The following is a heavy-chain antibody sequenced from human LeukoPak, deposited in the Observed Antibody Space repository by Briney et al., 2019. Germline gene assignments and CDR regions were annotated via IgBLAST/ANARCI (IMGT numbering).Heavy chain of an antibody. V-gene: IGHV3-23*01. CDR3: ARMSYDILTGYYGPFDY. CDR2: ISGSGGST. Sequence: PGGTLRLSCAASGFTFSSYGMSWVRQAPGKGLEWVSAISGSGGSTYYADSVKGRFTISRDNAKNSLYLQMNSLRAEDTAVYYCARMSYDILTGYYGPFDYWGQGTLVTVSS. J-gene: IGHJ4*02. CDR1: GFTFSSYG. D-gene: IGHD3-9*01.